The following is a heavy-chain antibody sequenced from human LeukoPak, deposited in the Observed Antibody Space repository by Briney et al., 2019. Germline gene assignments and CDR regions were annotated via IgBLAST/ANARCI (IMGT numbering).Heavy chain of an antibody. CDR1: GFTFSSYA. J-gene: IGHJ6*02. Sequence: GRSLRLSCAASGFTFSSYAMHWVRQAPGKGLEWVAVISYDGSNKYYADSVKGRFTISRDNSKNTLYLQMNSLRAEDTAVYYCARGPYSSGWGPIYYYGMDVWGQGTTVTVSS. D-gene: IGHD6-19*01. V-gene: IGHV3-30*04. CDR3: ARGPYSSGWGPIYYYGMDV. CDR2: ISYDGSNK.